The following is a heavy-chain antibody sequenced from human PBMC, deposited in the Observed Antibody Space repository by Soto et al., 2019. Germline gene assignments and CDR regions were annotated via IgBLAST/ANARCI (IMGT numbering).Heavy chain of an antibody. J-gene: IGHJ4*02. D-gene: IGHD3-10*01. CDR3: ARHYGFGEVKVDYYFDY. CDR1: GGSFSGYY. V-gene: IGHV4-34*01. Sequence: QVQLQQWGAGLLKPSETLSLTCAVYGGSFSGYYWSWIRQPPGKGLEWIGEINHSGSTNYNPSLKSRVTISVDTSKNQFSLKLSSVTAADTAVYYCARHYGFGEVKVDYYFDYWGQGTLVTVSS. CDR2: INHSGST.